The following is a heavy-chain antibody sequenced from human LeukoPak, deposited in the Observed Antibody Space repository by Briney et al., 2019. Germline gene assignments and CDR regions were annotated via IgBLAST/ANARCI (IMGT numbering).Heavy chain of an antibody. V-gene: IGHV4-59*02. Sequence: SETLSLTCVVSGGSVSGYYWGWIRQPPGRGLEWIGYVYYSGSTNYDPSFKSRITISVDTSRNQFSLQLSSVTAADTAVYYCARIHRYCSGGACYVLDNWGQGTLVAVPS. J-gene: IGHJ4*02. CDR2: VYYSGST. CDR3: ARIHRYCSGGACYVLDN. CDR1: GGSVSGYY. D-gene: IGHD2-15*01.